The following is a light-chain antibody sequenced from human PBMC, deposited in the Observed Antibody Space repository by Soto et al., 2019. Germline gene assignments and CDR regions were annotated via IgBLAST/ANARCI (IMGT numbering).Light chain of an antibody. V-gene: IGLV2-14*01. CDR2: EVT. Sequence: QSALTQPASVSGSPGQSITISCTGTSNDVGNFNYVSWYLQHPGKAPKLVIYEVTNRPSGVSNRFSGSKSGNTASLTISGLQAEDEADYYCSSYTTSTTVMFGGGTKVTVL. CDR3: SSYTTSTTVM. CDR1: SNDVGNFNY. J-gene: IGLJ3*02.